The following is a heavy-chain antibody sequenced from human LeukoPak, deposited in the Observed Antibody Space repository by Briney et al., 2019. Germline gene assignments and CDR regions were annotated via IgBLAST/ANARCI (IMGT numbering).Heavy chain of an antibody. V-gene: IGHV3-21*01. CDR1: GFTFSSYS. D-gene: IGHD5-18*01. CDR2: VSSSTSNI. J-gene: IGHJ4*02. Sequence: GGSLRLSCAASGFTFSSYSMNWVRQAPGNGLEWVSYVSSSTSNIKYADPVKGRFTICRDTATNSLYMQMSNLRADDTAVYYCAREGPRIVDTAMVTAYWGQGTLVTVSS. CDR3: AREGPRIVDTAMVTAY.